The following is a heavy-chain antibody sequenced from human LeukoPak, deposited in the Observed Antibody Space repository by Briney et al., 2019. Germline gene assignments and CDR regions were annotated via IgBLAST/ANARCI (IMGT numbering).Heavy chain of an antibody. CDR1: GGSISSSSYY. CDR2: IYYSGST. Sequence: SSETLSLTCTVSGGSISSSSYYWGWIRQPPGKGLEWIGSIYYSGSTYYNPSLKSRVTISVDTSKNQFSQKLSSVTAADTAVYYCARMVTGYDFWSGYYRPFWFDPWGQGTLVTVSS. CDR3: ARMVTGYDFWSGYYRPFWFDP. D-gene: IGHD3-3*01. V-gene: IGHV4-39*01. J-gene: IGHJ5*02.